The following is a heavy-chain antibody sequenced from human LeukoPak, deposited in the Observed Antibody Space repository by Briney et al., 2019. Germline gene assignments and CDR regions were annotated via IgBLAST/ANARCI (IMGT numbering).Heavy chain of an antibody. J-gene: IGHJ5*02. D-gene: IGHD2/OR15-2a*01. CDR1: RFTFSSYS. V-gene: IGHV3-21*01. CDR2: ISSSSDYI. CDR3: ARGTEYGWLDP. Sequence: GGSLRLSCATSRFTFSSYSMNWVRQAPGKGLEWVSSISSSSDYIYYADSVKGRFTISRDNARNSLYLQMNSLRVEDTAVYYCARGTEYGWLDPWGQGTLVTVSS.